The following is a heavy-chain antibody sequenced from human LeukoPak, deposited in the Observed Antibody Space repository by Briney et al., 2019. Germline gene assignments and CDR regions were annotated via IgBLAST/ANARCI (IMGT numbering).Heavy chain of an antibody. J-gene: IGHJ4*02. CDR2: ISGSVGST. D-gene: IGHD3-22*01. CDR1: GFTFSSYA. Sequence: GASLRLSCAASGFTFSSYAMSWVRQAPGKGLEWVSAISGSVGSTYYADSVKGRFTISRDNSKNTLYLQMNSLRAEDTAVYYCAKKYYYDSSGYYPTEWFDYWGQGTLVTVSS. CDR3: AKKYYYDSSGYYPTEWFDY. V-gene: IGHV3-23*01.